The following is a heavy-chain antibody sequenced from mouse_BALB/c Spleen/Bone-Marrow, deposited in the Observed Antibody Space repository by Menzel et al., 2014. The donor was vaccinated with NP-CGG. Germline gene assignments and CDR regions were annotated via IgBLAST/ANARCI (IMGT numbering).Heavy chain of an antibody. V-gene: IGHV7-3*02. CDR1: GFTFTDYY. D-gene: IGHD3-1*01. Sequence: EVQGVESGGGLVQPGGSLRLSCATSGFTFTDYYMSWVRQPPGKALEWLGFIRNKANGYTTEYSASVKGRFTISRDNSQSILYLQMNTQRAEDSATYYCARDRAARATGYYFDHWGQGTTLTVSS. J-gene: IGHJ2*01. CDR2: IRNKANGYTT. CDR3: ARDRAARATGYYFDH.